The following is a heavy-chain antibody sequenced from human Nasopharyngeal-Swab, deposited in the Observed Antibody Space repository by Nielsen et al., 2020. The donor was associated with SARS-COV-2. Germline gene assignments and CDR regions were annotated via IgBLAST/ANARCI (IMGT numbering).Heavy chain of an antibody. D-gene: IGHD4-17*01. CDR1: GYTFTSYY. V-gene: IGHV1-46*01. Sequence: ASVKVSCKASGYTFTSYYMHWVRQAPGQGLEWMGIINPSGGSTSYAQKFQGRVTMTRDTSTSTVYMELSSLRSEDTAVYYCARDQVNTVTTVEPPFWKGYYYYGMDVWGQGTTVTVSS. CDR3: ARDQVNTVTTVEPPFWKGYYYYGMDV. J-gene: IGHJ6*02. CDR2: INPSGGST.